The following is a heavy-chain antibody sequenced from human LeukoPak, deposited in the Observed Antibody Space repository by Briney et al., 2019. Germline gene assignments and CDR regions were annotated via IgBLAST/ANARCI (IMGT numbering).Heavy chain of an antibody. Sequence: SETLSLTCTVSGGSISTYYWSWIRQSPGKGLEWLGCIYYSGSTNYNPSLKSRVTISVDTSKNQFSLELSSVTAADTAVYYCAVNLTRHTFDIWGQGTMVTVSS. D-gene: IGHD1-1*01. V-gene: IGHV4-59*08. J-gene: IGHJ3*02. CDR2: IYYSGST. CDR3: AVNLTRHTFDI. CDR1: GGSISTYY.